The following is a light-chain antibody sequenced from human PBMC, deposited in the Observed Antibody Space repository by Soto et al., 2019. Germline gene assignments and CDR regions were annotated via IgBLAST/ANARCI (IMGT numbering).Light chain of an antibody. CDR1: QSISSW. Sequence: DIQMTQSPSTLSASVGDRVTMTCRASQSISSWLAWYQQKPGKAPKLLIYDASSLESGVPSRFRGSGSGTEFTLTISSLQPDDFASYYCQQYNSYSYTFGQGTKLEIK. V-gene: IGKV1-5*01. J-gene: IGKJ2*01. CDR2: DAS. CDR3: QQYNSYSYT.